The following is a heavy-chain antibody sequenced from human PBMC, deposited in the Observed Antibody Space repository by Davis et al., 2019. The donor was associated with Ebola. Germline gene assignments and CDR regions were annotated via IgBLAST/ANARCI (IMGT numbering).Heavy chain of an antibody. J-gene: IGHJ4*02. CDR2: VYPGDSDT. V-gene: IGHV5-51*01. D-gene: IGHD4-23*01. Sequence: GESLKISCTASGYIFSNYLIGWVRQMPGKGLEWMGIVYPGDSDTRYNPSFQGQVTMSADKSINTAYLHWSSLKASDTARYYCAKPLYGDYAGIGCWGQGALVTVSS. CDR3: AKPLYGDYAGIGC. CDR1: GYIFSNYL.